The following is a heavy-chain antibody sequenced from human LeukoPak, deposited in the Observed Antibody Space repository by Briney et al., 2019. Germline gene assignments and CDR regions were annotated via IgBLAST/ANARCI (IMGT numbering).Heavy chain of an antibody. V-gene: IGHV4-39*07. CDR1: GGSISSSSYF. D-gene: IGHD3-3*01. Sequence: SETLSLTCTVSGGSISSSSYFWGWIRQPPGKGLEWIGSINYSGSTYYNPSLKSRVTISVDTSKNQFSLKLTSVTATDTAVYYCARWGFYDFWSGSGRGFDYWGQGTLVTVSS. CDR2: INYSGST. CDR3: ARWGFYDFWSGSGRGFDY. J-gene: IGHJ4*02.